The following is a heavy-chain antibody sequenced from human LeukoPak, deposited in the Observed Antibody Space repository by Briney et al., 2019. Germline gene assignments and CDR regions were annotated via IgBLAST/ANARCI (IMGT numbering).Heavy chain of an antibody. J-gene: IGHJ1*01. CDR3: AAPQEWELRYFQH. V-gene: IGHV1-69*05. CDR2: IIPIFGTA. Sequence: ASVKVPCKASGGTFSSYAISWVRQAPGQGLEWMGGIIPIFGTANYAQKFQGRVTITTDESTSTAYMELSSLRSEDTAVYYCAAPQEWELRYFQHWGQGTLVTISS. CDR1: GGTFSSYA. D-gene: IGHD1-26*01.